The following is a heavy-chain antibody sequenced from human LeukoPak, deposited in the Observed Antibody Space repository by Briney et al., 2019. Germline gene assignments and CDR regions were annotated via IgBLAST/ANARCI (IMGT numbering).Heavy chain of an antibody. CDR3: ARGGASGSYYAAGL. D-gene: IGHD1-26*01. CDR2: LYGGGGT. CDR1: GVTVSSNY. V-gene: IGHV3-53*01. Sequence: GGSLRLSCAVSGVTVSSNYISGVRRAPGRGLEWGSGLYGGGGTFSADSVTGRFTISRDNSKNTLYLQINSRTAEDTAVYYCARGGASGSYYAAGLWGQGTLVTVSS. J-gene: IGHJ4*02.